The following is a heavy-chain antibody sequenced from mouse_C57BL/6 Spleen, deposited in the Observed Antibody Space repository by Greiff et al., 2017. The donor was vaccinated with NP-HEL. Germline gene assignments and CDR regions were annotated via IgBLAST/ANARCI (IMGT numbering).Heavy chain of an antibody. CDR3: ARNMGSGGNFDY. V-gene: IGHV1-64*01. CDR2: IHPNSGST. CDR1: GYTFTSYW. D-gene: IGHD3-2*02. Sequence: QVQLQQPGAELVKPGASVKLSCKASGYTFTSYWMHWVKQRPGQGLEWIGMIHPNSGSTNYNEKFKSKATLTVDKSSSTAYMQLSSLTSEDSAVYFCARNMGSGGNFDYWGQGTTLTVSS. J-gene: IGHJ2*01.